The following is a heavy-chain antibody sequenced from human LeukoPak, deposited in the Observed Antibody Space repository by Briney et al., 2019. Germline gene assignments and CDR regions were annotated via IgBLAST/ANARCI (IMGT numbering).Heavy chain of an antibody. D-gene: IGHD1-20*01. CDR1: GFTLSSYW. V-gene: IGHV3-7*01. CDR2: IKQDGSEK. Sequence: GGSLRLSCAASGFTLSSYWRSWVRQGPGKGLEGVANIKQDGSEKYYVHSLNRPFTISRSNAKNPPYLQMNSLRAEHTPVYYCARYNWNLDFWGPGTLVTVS. J-gene: IGHJ4*02. CDR3: ARYNWNLDF.